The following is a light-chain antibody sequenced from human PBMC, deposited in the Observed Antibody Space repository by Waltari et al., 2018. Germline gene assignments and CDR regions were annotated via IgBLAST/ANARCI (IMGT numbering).Light chain of an antibody. CDR2: STN. Sequence: QTVVTQEPSFSVSPGGTVTLSCGFSSGSVSTNHYPSWYQQTPGQAPRTLIYSTNIRSSGVPDRFSGSILANKAALTITGAQADDECDYYCVLYMGSAIWVFGGGTKLTVL. V-gene: IGLV8-61*01. CDR1: SGSVSTNHY. J-gene: IGLJ3*02. CDR3: VLYMGSAIWV.